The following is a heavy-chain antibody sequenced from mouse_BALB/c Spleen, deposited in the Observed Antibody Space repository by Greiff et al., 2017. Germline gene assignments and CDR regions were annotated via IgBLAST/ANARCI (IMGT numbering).Heavy chain of an antibody. V-gene: IGHV5-6-5*01. CDR2: ISSGGST. J-gene: IGHJ4*01. CDR3: ASPAYYGNYAMDY. CDR1: GFTFSSYA. D-gene: IGHD2-10*01. Sequence: EVKLVESGGGLVKPGGSLKLSCAASGFTFSSYAMSWVRQTPEKRLEWVASISSGGSTYYPDSVKGRFTISRDNARNILYLQMSSLRSEDTAMYYCASPAYYGNYAMDYWGQGTSVTVSS.